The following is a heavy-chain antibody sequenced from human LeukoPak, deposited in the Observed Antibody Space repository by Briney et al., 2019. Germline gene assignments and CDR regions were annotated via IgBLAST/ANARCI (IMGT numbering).Heavy chain of an antibody. D-gene: IGHD3-10*01. Sequence: ASVKVSCKASGYTFTSYDINWVRQATGQGLEWMGWMNSNSGNTGYAQKFQGRVTMTRNTSISTAYMELSSLRSEDTAVYYCARTSQTYGSESYWLGYWGQGTLVTVSS. CDR3: ARTSQTYGSESYWLGY. CDR2: MNSNSGNT. V-gene: IGHV1-8*01. CDR1: GYTFTSYD. J-gene: IGHJ4*02.